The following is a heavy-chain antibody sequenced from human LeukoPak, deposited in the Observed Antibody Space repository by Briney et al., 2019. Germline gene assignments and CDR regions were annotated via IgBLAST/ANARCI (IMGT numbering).Heavy chain of an antibody. CDR1: GFTFSSYA. D-gene: IGHD6-19*01. Sequence: GGSLRLSCAASGFTFSSYAISWVRQAPGKGLEWVSGISSSGGSTYYADSVKGRFTISRDNAKNSLYLQMNSLRAEDTAVYYCARDYEDASSGWSYWGQGTLVTVSP. CDR3: ARDYEDASSGWSY. J-gene: IGHJ4*02. CDR2: ISSSGGST. V-gene: IGHV3-23*01.